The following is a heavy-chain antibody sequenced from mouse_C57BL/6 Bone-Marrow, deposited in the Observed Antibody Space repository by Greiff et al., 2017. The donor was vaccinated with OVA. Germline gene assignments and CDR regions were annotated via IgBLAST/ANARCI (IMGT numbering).Heavy chain of an antibody. CDR1: GYSFTGYY. D-gene: IGHD4-1*01. Sequence: EVQLQQSGPELVKPGASVKISCKASGYSFTGYYMNWVKQSPEKSLEWIGEINPSTGGTTYNQKFKAKATLTVDKSSSTAYMQLKSLTSEDSAVYYCARIIGTGDFDYWGQGTTLTVSS. J-gene: IGHJ2*01. CDR2: INPSTGGT. CDR3: ARIIGTGDFDY. V-gene: IGHV1-42*01.